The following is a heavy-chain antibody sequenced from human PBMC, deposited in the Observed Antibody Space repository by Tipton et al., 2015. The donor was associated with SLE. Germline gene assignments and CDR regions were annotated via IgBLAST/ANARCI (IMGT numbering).Heavy chain of an antibody. Sequence: SLRLSCAASGFTFDDYAMHWVRQAPGKGLEWVSGISWNSGSIGYADSVKGRFTISRDNAKNSLYLQMNSLRAEDTALYYCAKDITIFGVGAPLDIWGQGTTVAVSS. D-gene: IGHD3-3*01. CDR1: GFTFDDYA. J-gene: IGHJ3*02. CDR2: ISWNSGSI. CDR3: AKDITIFGVGAPLDI. V-gene: IGHV3-9*01.